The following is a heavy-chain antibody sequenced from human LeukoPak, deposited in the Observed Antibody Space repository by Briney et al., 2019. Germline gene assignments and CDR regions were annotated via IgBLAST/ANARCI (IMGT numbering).Heavy chain of an antibody. CDR3: ATTVAAAGHFFDY. Sequence: GGSLRLSCAASGFTFSSYSMNWVRQAPGKGLEWLSYISTDSGTIYYADSVKGRFTISRDNAKNSLYLQMNSLRDEDTAVYYCATTVAAAGHFFDYWGQGTLVTVSS. J-gene: IGHJ4*02. CDR2: ISTDSGTI. V-gene: IGHV3-48*02. D-gene: IGHD6-13*01. CDR1: GFTFSSYS.